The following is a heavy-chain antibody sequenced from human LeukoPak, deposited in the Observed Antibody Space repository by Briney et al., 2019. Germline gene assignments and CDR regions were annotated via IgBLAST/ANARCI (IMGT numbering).Heavy chain of an antibody. CDR3: AKAGYYDSSGYYENYYYYYMDV. CDR1: GFTFSSYG. Sequence: GGSLRLSCAASGFTFSSYGMHWVRQAPSKWLEWVAFIRYDGSNKYYADSVKGRFTISRDNSKNTLYLQMNSLRAEDTAVYYCAKAGYYDSSGYYENYYYYYMDVWGKGTTVTVSS. CDR2: IRYDGSNK. J-gene: IGHJ6*03. V-gene: IGHV3-30*02. D-gene: IGHD3-22*01.